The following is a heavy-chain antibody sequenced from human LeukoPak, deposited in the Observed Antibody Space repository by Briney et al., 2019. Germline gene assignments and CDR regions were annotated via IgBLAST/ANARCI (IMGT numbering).Heavy chain of an antibody. J-gene: IGHJ4*02. D-gene: IGHD6-13*01. CDR3: ARTKGLKDGIAATDY. CDR2: TYYRSKWFN. CDR1: GDSFSSNSVA. V-gene: IGHV6-1*01. Sequence: PSQTLSLTCAISGDSFSSNSVAWHWIRQSPSRGLEWLGRTYYRSKWFNDYVASVKSRIIINPDTSKNQFSLQLNSVTPEDTAVYYCARTKGLKDGIAATDYWGQGTLVTVSS.